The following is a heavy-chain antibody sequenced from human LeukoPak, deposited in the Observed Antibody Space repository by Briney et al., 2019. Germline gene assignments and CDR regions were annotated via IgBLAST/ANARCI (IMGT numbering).Heavy chain of an antibody. Sequence: GGSLRLSCSASGFPFNTYAIHWVRQAPGKGLEYVAGISSNGDNTDFADSAKGRFTISRDNSESTLFLQMNSLRAEDTAVYFCTRDSALLGVAFDLWGQGTVVTVSS. CDR1: GFPFNTYA. CDR2: ISSNGDNT. CDR3: TRDSALLGVAFDL. D-gene: IGHD2-15*01. V-gene: IGHV3-64D*06. J-gene: IGHJ3*01.